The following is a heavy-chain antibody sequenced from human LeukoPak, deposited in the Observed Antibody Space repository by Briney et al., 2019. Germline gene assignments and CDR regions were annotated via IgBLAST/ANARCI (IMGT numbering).Heavy chain of an antibody. V-gene: IGHV5-51*01. CDR2: IYPGDSDT. CDR3: ARHSYDSSGYYKMNFDY. D-gene: IGHD3-22*01. J-gene: IGHJ4*02. CDR1: GYSFTSYW. Sequence: GESLKISCKGSGYSFTSYWIVWVRQMPGKGLEWMGIIYPGDSDTRYSPSFQGQVTISADKSISTAYLQWSSLKASDTAMYYCARHSYDSSGYYKMNFDYWSQGTLVTVSS.